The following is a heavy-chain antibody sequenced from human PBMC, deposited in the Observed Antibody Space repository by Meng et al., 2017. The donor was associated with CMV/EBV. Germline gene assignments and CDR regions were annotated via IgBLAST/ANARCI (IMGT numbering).Heavy chain of an antibody. J-gene: IGHJ6*02. CDR2: INHSGST. CDR1: GGSFSGYY. CDR3: ARGRYCSSTSCTYYYYGMDV. D-gene: IGHD2-2*01. Sequence: SETLSLTCAVYGGSFSGYYWSWIRQPPGKGLEWIGEINHSGSTNYNPSLKSRVTISVDTSKNQFSLKLSSVTAADTAVYYCARGRYCSSTSCTYYYYGMDVWGQGTTVTVSS. V-gene: IGHV4-34*01.